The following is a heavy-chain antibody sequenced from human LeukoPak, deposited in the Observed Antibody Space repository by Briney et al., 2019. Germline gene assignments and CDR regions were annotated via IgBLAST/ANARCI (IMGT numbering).Heavy chain of an antibody. D-gene: IGHD2-2*01. V-gene: IGHV4-38-2*02. J-gene: IGHJ4*02. CDR2: IYHGGST. CDR1: GYSISSGNC. Sequence: SETLSLTCSVSGYSISSGNCWGWLRLPPGKGLQWIGSIYHGGSTYYTPSLKSRITLSVDTSKNQFSLKLSSVTAAATAVYYAAKGYGRGNSCCDDRGGFDYWGQGTLVTVSS. CDR3: AKGYGRGNSCCDDRGGFDY.